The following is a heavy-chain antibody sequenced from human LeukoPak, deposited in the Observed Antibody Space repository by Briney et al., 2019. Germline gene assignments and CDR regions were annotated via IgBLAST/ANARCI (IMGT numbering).Heavy chain of an antibody. Sequence: GGSLRLSCIASGFSFSGHWMHWARQLPGRGLVWVSRISPTGSTTSYADSVKGRFTVSRDNAKNTLYLQVNNLRAEDTAVYYCARGPNSNWSGLDFWGQGTLLTVSS. V-gene: IGHV3-74*01. D-gene: IGHD6-6*01. CDR2: ISPTGSTT. CDR1: GFSFSGHW. CDR3: ARGPNSNWSGLDF. J-gene: IGHJ4*02.